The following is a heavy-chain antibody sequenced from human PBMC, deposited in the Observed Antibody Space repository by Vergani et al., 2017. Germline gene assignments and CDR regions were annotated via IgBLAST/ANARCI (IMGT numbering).Heavy chain of an antibody. D-gene: IGHD1-14*01. Sequence: EVQLVESGGGIVKPGGSLRLSCVVSGLSFRNDWMNWVRRTPGKALEWVGRIKNTFERVTTEYAAAVKGRFNISRDDSKNTLFLQMNGLKTEDIGVYYCTTHPRYCWYGSCYWLRNHHHYGMDVWVQGTPVTVSS. J-gene: IGHJ6*02. CDR3: TTHPRYCWYGSCYWLRNHHHYGMDV. CDR1: GLSFRNDW. V-gene: IGHV3-15*07. CDR2: IKNTFERVTT.